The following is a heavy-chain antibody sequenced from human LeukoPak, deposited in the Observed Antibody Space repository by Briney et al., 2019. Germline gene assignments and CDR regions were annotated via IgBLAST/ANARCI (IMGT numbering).Heavy chain of an antibody. D-gene: IGHD7-27*01. CDR2: VYHSGST. CDR1: GYSISSGYH. Sequence: PSETLSLTCVVSGYSISSGYHWGWIRQPPGKGLEWIGSVYHSGSTYYNPSLKSRVTISVDTSKNQISLKVRSVTAADTAVYYCARENWVFDYWGQGILVTVSS. J-gene: IGHJ4*02. V-gene: IGHV4-38-2*02. CDR3: ARENWVFDY.